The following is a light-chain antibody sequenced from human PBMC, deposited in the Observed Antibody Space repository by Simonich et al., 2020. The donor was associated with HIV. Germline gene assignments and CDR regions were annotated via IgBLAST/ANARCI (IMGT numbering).Light chain of an antibody. CDR1: QSVGSNY. J-gene: IGKJ3*01. CDR2: AAS. Sequence: EIVMTQSPATLSVSPGERATLSGRASQSVGSNYLAWYQQKPGLAPRLLMYAASSRATGIPDRFSGSGSGTDFTLTISRLEPEDFAVYYCQQYGSSPFTFGPGTKVDIK. CDR3: QQYGSSPFT. V-gene: IGKV3D-20*01.